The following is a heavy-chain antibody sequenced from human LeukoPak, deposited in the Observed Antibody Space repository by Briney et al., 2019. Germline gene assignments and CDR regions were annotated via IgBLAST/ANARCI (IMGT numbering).Heavy chain of an antibody. D-gene: IGHD3-10*01. V-gene: IGHV4-39*07. CDR2: IYYSGST. Sequence: SETLSLTCTVSGGSISSSSYYRGWIRQPPGKGLEWIGSIYYSGSTYYNPSLKSRGTISVDTSKNQFSLKLSSVTAADTAVYYCARAPGSYYKDNWFDPWGQGTLVTVSS. CDR1: GGSISSSSYY. J-gene: IGHJ5*02. CDR3: ARAPGSYYKDNWFDP.